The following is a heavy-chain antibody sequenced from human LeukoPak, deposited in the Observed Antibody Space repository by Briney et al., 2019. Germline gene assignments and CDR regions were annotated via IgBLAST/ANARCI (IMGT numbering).Heavy chain of an antibody. Sequence: SETLSLTCAVYGGSFSGYYWSWIRQPPGKGLEWIGEINHSGSTNYNPSLKSRVTISVDKSKNQFSLQLSSVTAADTAVYYCARGLVLMVYAIGFDYWGQGTLVTVSS. CDR2: INHSGST. J-gene: IGHJ4*02. V-gene: IGHV4-34*01. CDR1: GGSFSGYY. CDR3: ARGLVLMVYAIGFDY. D-gene: IGHD2-8*01.